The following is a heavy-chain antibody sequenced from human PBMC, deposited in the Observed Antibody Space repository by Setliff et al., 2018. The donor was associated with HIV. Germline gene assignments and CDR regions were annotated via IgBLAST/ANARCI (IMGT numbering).Heavy chain of an antibody. CDR2: IGGHGSII. CDR1: GLIFSSYE. CDR3: AAVPWGHSSLIIDH. J-gene: IGHJ4*02. V-gene: IGHV3-48*03. Sequence: GGSLRLSCAASGLIFSSYEMNWVRQAPGKGLEWISFIGGHGSIIHYADSVKGRFTTSRDNAKNSVYLQMHSLRVEDTAVYYCAAVPWGHSSLIIDHWGQGTPVTVSS. D-gene: IGHD3-16*01.